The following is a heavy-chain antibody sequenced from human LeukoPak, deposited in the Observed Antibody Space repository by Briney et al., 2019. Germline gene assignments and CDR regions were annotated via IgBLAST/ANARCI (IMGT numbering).Heavy chain of an antibody. V-gene: IGHV3-23*01. D-gene: IGHD6-13*01. CDR1: GFTFSSYA. CDR2: ISGSGGST. CDR3: AKGRIAAAGTAYYYYYYGMDV. Sequence: GGSLRLSCAASGFTFSSYAMSWVRQAPGKGLEWVSAISGSGGSTYYADPVKGRFTISRDNSKNTLYLQMNSLRAEDTAVYYCAKGRIAAAGTAYYYYYYGMDVWGQGTTVTVSS. J-gene: IGHJ6*02.